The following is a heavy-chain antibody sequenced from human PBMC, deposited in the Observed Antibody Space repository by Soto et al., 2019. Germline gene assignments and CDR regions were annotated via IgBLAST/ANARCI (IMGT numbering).Heavy chain of an antibody. J-gene: IGHJ4*02. V-gene: IGHV1-24*01. CDR1: GYTLTELA. CDR3: ATAADTAMVYYFDY. CDR2: FDPEDGET. Sequence: WASVKVSCKISGYTLTELAIHWVRQAPGKGLEWMGGFDPEDGETIYAQKFQGGVTMTEDTSTDTAYMELSSLRSEDTAVYYCATAADTAMVYYFDYWGQGTLVTVS. D-gene: IGHD5-18*01.